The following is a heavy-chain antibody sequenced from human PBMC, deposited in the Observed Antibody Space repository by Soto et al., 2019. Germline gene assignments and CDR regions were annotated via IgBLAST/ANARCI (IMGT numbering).Heavy chain of an antibody. J-gene: IGHJ3*02. Sequence: QLQLQESGPGLVKPSETLSLTCTVSGGSISSSSYYWGWIRQPPGKGLEWIGSIYYSGSTYYNPSLKSRVTISVDTSKNQFSLKLSSVTAADTAVYYCARRDSSGYYRSVEAFDIWGQGTMVTVSS. D-gene: IGHD3-22*01. CDR3: ARRDSSGYYRSVEAFDI. CDR2: IYYSGST. V-gene: IGHV4-39*01. CDR1: GGSISSSSYY.